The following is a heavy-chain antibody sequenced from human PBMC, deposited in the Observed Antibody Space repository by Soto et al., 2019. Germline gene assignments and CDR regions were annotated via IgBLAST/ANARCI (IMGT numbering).Heavy chain of an antibody. CDR1: GGSISSGGYY. CDR3: ARELRFGEDYYGMDV. CDR2: IYYSGST. D-gene: IGHD3-10*01. Sequence: QVQLQESGPGLVKPSQTLSLTCTVSGGSISSGGYYWSWIRQHPGEGLEWIGYIYYSGSTYYNPSLKSRVNISVDTSKNQFSLKLSSVTAADTAVYYCARELRFGEDYYGMDVWGQGTTVTVSS. J-gene: IGHJ6*02. V-gene: IGHV4-31*03.